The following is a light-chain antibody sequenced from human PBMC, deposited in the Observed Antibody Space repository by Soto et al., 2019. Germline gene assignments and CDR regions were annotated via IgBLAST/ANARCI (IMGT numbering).Light chain of an antibody. CDR2: DVT. Sequence: QSVLTQPASVSGSPGQSITISCTGTSSDVGGYNSVSWYRQDPGKAPKLIIYDVTNRPSGVSNRFSGSKSGNTASLTISGLQAEDEADYHCSSFTSSINYVFGTGTKVTVL. V-gene: IGLV2-14*01. CDR1: SSDVGGYNS. CDR3: SSFTSSINYV. J-gene: IGLJ1*01.